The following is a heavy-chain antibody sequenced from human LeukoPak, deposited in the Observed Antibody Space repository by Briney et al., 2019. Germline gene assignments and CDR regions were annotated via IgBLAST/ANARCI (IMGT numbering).Heavy chain of an antibody. D-gene: IGHD1-26*01. CDR3: ARETGGIVGDKHPLPRGS. CDR2: ISSSGTYI. J-gene: IGHJ4*02. V-gene: IGHV3-21*01. Sequence: GGSLRLSCAASGFTFSSYGMSWVRQAPGKGLEWVSSISSSGTYIYYADSVRGRFTISRDNAKNSLFLQMNSLRAEDTAVYYCARETGGIVGDKHPLPRGSWGQGSLVIVSS. CDR1: GFTFSSYG.